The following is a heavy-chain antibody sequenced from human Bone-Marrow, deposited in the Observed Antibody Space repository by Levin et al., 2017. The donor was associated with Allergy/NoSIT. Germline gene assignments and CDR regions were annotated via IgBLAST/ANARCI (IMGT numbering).Heavy chain of an antibody. J-gene: IGHJ3*02. CDR1: GFTFSSYA. D-gene: IGHD2-15*01. CDR3: ARDNSLTCSGGSCYSGWAFDI. Sequence: GGSLRLSCAASGFTFSSYAMHWVRQAPGKGLEWVAVISYDGSNKYYADSVKGRFTISRDNSKNTLYLQMNSLRAEDTAVYYCARDNSLTCSGGSCYSGWAFDIWGQGTMVTVSS. V-gene: IGHV3-30*04. CDR2: ISYDGSNK.